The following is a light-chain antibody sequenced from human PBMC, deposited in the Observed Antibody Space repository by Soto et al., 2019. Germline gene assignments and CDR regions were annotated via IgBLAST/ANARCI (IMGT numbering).Light chain of an antibody. J-gene: IGKJ4*01. CDR2: DAS. Sequence: EIVLTQSPATLSLSPGQTATLSCRASQPITRYLAWYQQKPGQAPRLLIYDASTRATGIPARFSGSGSGTDFTLNISSLEPEDSAVYYCQQRANWHTFGGGSTVEIK. V-gene: IGKV3-11*01. CDR3: QQRANWHT. CDR1: QPITRY.